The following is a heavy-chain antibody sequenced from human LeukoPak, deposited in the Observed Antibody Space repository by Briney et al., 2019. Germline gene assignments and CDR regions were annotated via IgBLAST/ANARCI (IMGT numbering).Heavy chain of an antibody. J-gene: IGHJ3*02. CDR1: GGSISSYY. CDR2: LYYSGST. Sequence: SETLSLTCSVSGGSISSYYWSWFRQPPGKGLEWIGYLYYSGSTNSNPSLRSRVTMSVDTSKNQFSLKLRSVTAADTAVYYCARGGSGISNAFDIWGQGTMVTVSS. CDR3: ARGGSGISNAFDI. D-gene: IGHD3-10*01. V-gene: IGHV4-59*01.